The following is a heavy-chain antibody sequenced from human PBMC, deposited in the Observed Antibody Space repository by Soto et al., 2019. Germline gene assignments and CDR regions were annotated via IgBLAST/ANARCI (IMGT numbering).Heavy chain of an antibody. D-gene: IGHD6-13*01. J-gene: IGHJ4*02. CDR3: ARAGIHSSSWIFDY. V-gene: IGHV6-1*01. CDR1: GDSVSSNSAA. CDR2: TYYRSKWYN. Sequence: SQTLSLTCAISGDSVSSNSAAWNWIRQPQSRGLEWLGRTYYRSKWYNDYAVSVKSRISVNPDTSKNQFSLQLNSVTPEDTAVYYCARAGIHSSSWIFDYWGQGALVTVSS.